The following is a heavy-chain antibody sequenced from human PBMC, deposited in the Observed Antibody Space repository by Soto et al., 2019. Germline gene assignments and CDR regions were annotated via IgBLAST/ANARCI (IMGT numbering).Heavy chain of an antibody. CDR1: GFTFSSYS. J-gene: IGHJ4*02. D-gene: IGHD4-17*01. CDR2: ISSSSSTI. Sequence: GGSLRLSCAASGFTFSSYSMNWVRQAPGKGLEWVSYISSSSSTIYYAYSVKGRFTISRDNAKNSLYLQMNSLRAEDTAVYYCARDHGEVFDYWGQGTLVTVSS. CDR3: ARDHGEVFDY. V-gene: IGHV3-48*01.